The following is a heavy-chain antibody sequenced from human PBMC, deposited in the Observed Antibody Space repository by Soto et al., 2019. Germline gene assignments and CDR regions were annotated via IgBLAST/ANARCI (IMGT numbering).Heavy chain of an antibody. CDR1: GYTFTSYS. D-gene: IGHD6-13*01. CDR3: ARDPPYSSSWYQRGGAFDY. CDR2: INAGNGNT. V-gene: IGHV1-3*01. J-gene: IGHJ4*02. Sequence: ASVKVSCKSSGYTFTSYSIHWVRQAPGQRLEWMGWINAGNGNTKYSQKFQGRVTITRDTSASTAYMELSSLRSEDTAVYYCARDPPYSSSWYQRGGAFDYWGQGALVTVSS.